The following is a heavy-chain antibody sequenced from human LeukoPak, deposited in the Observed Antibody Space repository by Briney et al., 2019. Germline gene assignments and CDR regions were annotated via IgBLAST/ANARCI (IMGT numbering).Heavy chain of an antibody. V-gene: IGHV1-24*01. D-gene: IGHD2-2*01. CDR1: GYTLTELS. CDR2: FDPEDGET. J-gene: IGHJ6*02. Sequence: ASVKVSCKVSGYTLTELSMHWVRQAPGKGREWMGGFDPEDGETIYAQKFRGRVTMTEDTSTDTADMELSSLRYEDTAVYYCATGGDIVVVPAATRFYYYGMDVWGQGTTVTVSS. CDR3: ATGGDIVVVPAATRFYYYGMDV.